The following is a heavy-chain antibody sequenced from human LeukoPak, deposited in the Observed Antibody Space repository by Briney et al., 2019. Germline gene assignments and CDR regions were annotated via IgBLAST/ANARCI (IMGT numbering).Heavy chain of an antibody. J-gene: IGHJ4*02. CDR2: IYYSGTT. CDR3: ARHSVVVVAATGDDHFDY. Sequence: PSETLSLTCTVSGGSISSRSYYWGWIRQPPGKGLEWTATIYYSGTTYYNPSLKSRVTISVDTSKNQFSLKLSSVTAADTAVYYCARHSVVVVAATGDDHFDYWGQGTLVTVSS. V-gene: IGHV4-39*01. CDR1: GGSISSRSYY. D-gene: IGHD2-15*01.